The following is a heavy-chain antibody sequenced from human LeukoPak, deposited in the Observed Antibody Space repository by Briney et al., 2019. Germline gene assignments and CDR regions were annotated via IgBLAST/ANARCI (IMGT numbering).Heavy chain of an antibody. D-gene: IGHD3-22*01. J-gene: IGHJ4*02. Sequence: PGGSLRLSCAASGFTVSSNYMSWVRQAPGKGLEWVSVIYSGGSTYYADSVKGRFTISRDNSKNTLYLQMNSLRAEDTAVYYCARDWGYYDSSGYLVDWGQGTLVTVSS. V-gene: IGHV3-53*01. CDR3: ARDWGYYDSSGYLVD. CDR1: GFTVSSNY. CDR2: IYSGGST.